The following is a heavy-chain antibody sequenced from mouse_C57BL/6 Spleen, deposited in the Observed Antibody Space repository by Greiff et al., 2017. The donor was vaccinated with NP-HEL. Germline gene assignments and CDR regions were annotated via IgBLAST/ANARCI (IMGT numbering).Heavy chain of an antibody. CDR1: GYSFTGYF. J-gene: IGHJ1*03. CDR2: INPYNGDT. CDR3: ARSDRLWFDGYFDV. V-gene: IGHV1-20*01. D-gene: IGHD2-2*01. Sequence: EVQLQQSGPELVKPGDSVKISCKASGYSFTGYFMNWVMQSPGKSLEWIGRINPYNGDTFYNQKFKGKATLTVDKSSSAAHMELRSLTSEDSAVYDCARSDRLWFDGYFDVWGTGTTLTVSS.